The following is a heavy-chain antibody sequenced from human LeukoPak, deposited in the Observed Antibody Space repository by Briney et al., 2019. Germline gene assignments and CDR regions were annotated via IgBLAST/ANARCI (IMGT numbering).Heavy chain of an antibody. CDR2: INPNSGGT. Sequence: ASVKVSCKASGYTFNGYYIHWVRQAPGQGLEWMGWINPNSGGTNSAQKFQGRVTMTRDTSISTAYMDLSRLTSDDTAVYYCARGSISSSSWYSLYWFFDLWGRGTLVTVSS. CDR1: GYTFNGYY. V-gene: IGHV1-2*02. CDR3: ARGSISSSSWYSLYWFFDL. J-gene: IGHJ2*01. D-gene: IGHD6-13*01.